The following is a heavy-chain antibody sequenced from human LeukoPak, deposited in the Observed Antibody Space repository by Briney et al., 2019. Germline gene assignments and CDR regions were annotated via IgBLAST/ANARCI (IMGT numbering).Heavy chain of an antibody. V-gene: IGHV4-34*01. D-gene: IGHD3-16*01. CDR2: INHSGST. J-gene: IGHJ6*03. CDR3: ARVKDPGGYYYYYYMDV. CDR1: GGSFSGYY. Sequence: SETLSLTCAVYGGSFSGYYWSWIRQPPGKGLEWIGEINHSGSTNYNPSLKSRVTISVDTSKNQFSLRLSSVTAADTAMYYCARVKDPGGYYYYYYMDVWGKGTTVTVSS.